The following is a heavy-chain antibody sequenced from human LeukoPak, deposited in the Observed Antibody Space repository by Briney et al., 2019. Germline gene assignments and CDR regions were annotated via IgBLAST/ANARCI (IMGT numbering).Heavy chain of an antibody. CDR3: ARGLVVVTAIANFDY. D-gene: IGHD2-21*02. V-gene: IGHV4-34*01. J-gene: IGHJ4*02. Sequence: PSETLSLTCAVYGGSFSGYYWSWIRQPPGKGLEWIGEINHSGSTNYNPSLKSRVTISVDTSKNQFSLKLSSVTAADTAVYYCARGLVVVTAIANFDYWGQGTLVTVSS. CDR2: INHSGST. CDR1: GGSFSGYY.